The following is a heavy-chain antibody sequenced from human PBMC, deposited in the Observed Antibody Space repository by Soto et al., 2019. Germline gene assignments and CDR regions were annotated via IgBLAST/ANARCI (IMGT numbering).Heavy chain of an antibody. V-gene: IGHV3-30-3*01. Sequence: QVQLVESGGGVVQPGRSLRLSCAASGFTFSSYAMHWVRQAPGKGLEWVAVISYDGSNKYYADSVKGRFTISRDNSKNTLYLQMNSLRAEDTAVYYCARDLSVDTAMAPTLYYYYYGMDVW. CDR3: ARDLSVDTAMAPTLYYYYYGMDV. CDR1: GFTFSSYA. D-gene: IGHD5-18*01. CDR2: ISYDGSNK. J-gene: IGHJ6*01.